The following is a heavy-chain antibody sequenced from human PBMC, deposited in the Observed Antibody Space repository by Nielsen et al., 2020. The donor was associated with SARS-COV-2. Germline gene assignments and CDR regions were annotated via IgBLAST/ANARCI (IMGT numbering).Heavy chain of an antibody. V-gene: IGHV3-23*01. CDR1: GFTFSSYA. D-gene: IGHD5-18*01. J-gene: IGHJ4*02. Sequence: GGSLRLSCAASGFTFSSYAMSWVRQAPGKGLEWVSAISGSGGSTYYADSVKGRFTISRDNSKNTLYLQMNSLRAEDTAVYYCAKTPASMVTYRPYFDYWGQGTLVTVSS. CDR3: AKTPASMVTYRPYFDY. CDR2: ISGSGGST.